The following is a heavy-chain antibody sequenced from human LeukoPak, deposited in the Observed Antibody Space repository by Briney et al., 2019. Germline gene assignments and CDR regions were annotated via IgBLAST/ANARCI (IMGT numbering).Heavy chain of an antibody. Sequence: SETLSLTCTVSGGSISSSSYYWSWIRQPPGKGLEWIGYIYYSGSTNYNPSLKSRVTISVATSKNQFSLKLSSVTAADTAVYYCATYYYDSSGYYYFDYWGQGTLVTVSS. J-gene: IGHJ4*02. CDR2: IYYSGST. V-gene: IGHV4-61*01. D-gene: IGHD3-22*01. CDR3: ATYYYDSSGYYYFDY. CDR1: GGSISSSSYY.